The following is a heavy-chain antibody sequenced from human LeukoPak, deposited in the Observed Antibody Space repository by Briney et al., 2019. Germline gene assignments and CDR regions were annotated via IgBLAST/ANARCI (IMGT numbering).Heavy chain of an antibody. CDR3: AKDGMATISYYFDY. Sequence: GGALRLSCAAPGFPFSSYAMSWVRPAPGEGLEWVSAISGSGGSTYYADSVKGRFTISRDNSKNTLYLQMNSLRAEDTAVYYCAKDGMATISYYFDYWGQGTLVTVSS. CDR1: GFPFSSYA. J-gene: IGHJ4*02. CDR2: ISGSGGST. D-gene: IGHD5-24*01. V-gene: IGHV3-23*01.